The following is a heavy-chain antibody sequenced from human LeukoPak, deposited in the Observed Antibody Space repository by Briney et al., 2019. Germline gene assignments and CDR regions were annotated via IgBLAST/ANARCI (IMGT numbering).Heavy chain of an antibody. D-gene: IGHD5-24*01. CDR1: GFTFSGSA. CDR2: IRSKANSYAT. CDR3: TRRRRDAVDY. J-gene: IGHJ4*02. V-gene: IGHV3-73*01. Sequence: GGSLKLSCAASGFTFSGSAMHWVRQASGKGLEWAGRIRSKANSYATAYAASVKGRFTISRDDSKDTAYLQMNSLKTEDTAVYYCTRRRRDAVDYWGQGTLVTVSS.